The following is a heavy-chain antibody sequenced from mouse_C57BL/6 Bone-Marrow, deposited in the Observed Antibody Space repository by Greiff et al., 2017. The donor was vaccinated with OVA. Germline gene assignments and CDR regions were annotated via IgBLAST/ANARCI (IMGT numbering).Heavy chain of an antibody. CDR1: GYAFTNYL. CDR3: ARYYYGSSYEWYFDV. V-gene: IGHV1-54*01. Sequence: QVQLQQSGAELVRPGTSVKVSCKASGYAFTNYLIEWVKQRPGQGLEWIGVINPGSGGTNYNEKFEGKATLTADKSSSTAYMQLSSLTSEDSAVYFCARYYYGSSYEWYFDVWGTGTTVTVSS. CDR2: INPGSGGT. D-gene: IGHD1-1*01. J-gene: IGHJ1*03.